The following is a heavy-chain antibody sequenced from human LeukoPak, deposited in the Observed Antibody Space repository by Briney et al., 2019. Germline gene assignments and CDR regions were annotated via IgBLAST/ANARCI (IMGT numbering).Heavy chain of an antibody. CDR2: ISANAGNI. CDR1: GFTFSSYA. V-gene: IGHV3-23*01. CDR3: AKRPAAVRGVIPYVDY. Sequence: PGASLRLSCAASGFTFSSYAMSWVRQAPGKGLEWVSTISANAGNIYYADSVKGRFTISRDNSKNTLFLQMNSLRAENTAIYYCAKRPAAVRGVIPYVDYWGQGTLVTVSS. D-gene: IGHD3-10*02. J-gene: IGHJ4*02.